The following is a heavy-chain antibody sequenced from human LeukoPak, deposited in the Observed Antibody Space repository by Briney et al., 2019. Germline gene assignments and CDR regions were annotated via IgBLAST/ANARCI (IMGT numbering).Heavy chain of an antibody. CDR2: ISDDGLST. V-gene: IGHV3-30*03. Sequence: GGSLRLSCVASGFSIYTYGMNWVRQAPGKGLEWVASISDDGLSTFYSDSVKGRFTISRDDSNNALSLAMTSLRSEDTAIYYCARRALRGQTVRGGHHLGPWGLGTLVAVSS. J-gene: IGHJ5*02. D-gene: IGHD1-14*01. CDR1: GFSIYTYG. CDR3: ARRALRGQTVRGGHHLGP.